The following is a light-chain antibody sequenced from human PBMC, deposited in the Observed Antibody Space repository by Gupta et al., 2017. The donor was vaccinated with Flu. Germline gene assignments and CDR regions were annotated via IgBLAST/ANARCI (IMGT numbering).Light chain of an antibody. J-gene: IGKJ2*03. Sequence: IQLTHSPSSLSAFVVDRVTITCRASHSISKFLNWYHQKPGKVPNLLIYAASSVQSGGLSRFSGSRTGTDVTLTISSRQPEDSSTYYCQQSYSTPLYRFGRGTKLEIK. CDR3: QQSYSTPLYR. CDR2: AAS. V-gene: IGKV1-39*01. CDR1: HSISKF.